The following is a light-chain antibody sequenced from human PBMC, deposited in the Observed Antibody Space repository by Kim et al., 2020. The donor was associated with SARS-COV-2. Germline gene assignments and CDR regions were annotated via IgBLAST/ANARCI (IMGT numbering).Light chain of an antibody. CDR2: DTS. CDR3: QQYGSSPVT. J-gene: IGKJ1*01. CDR1: QSVSSNY. Sequence: SPGERVTLSCRARQSVSSNYLAWYQQKPGQAPRLLIYDTSFRATGIPDRFSGSGSGTDFTLTVSRLEPEDFALYYCQQYGSSPVTFGQGTKVDIK. V-gene: IGKV3-20*01.